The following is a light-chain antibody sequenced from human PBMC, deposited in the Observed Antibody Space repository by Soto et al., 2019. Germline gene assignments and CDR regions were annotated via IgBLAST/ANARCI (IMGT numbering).Light chain of an antibody. CDR3: GQAHGSGRKFVYV. CDR1: SGYSNYK. V-gene: IGLV9-49*01. CDR2: VGTGGIVE. J-gene: IGLJ2*01. Sequence: QSVLTQPPSASASLGASVTLTCTLSSGYSNYKVDWYQQRPGKGPRFVMRVGTGGIVESKGDGIPDRFSVLGSGLNRYLTIKNIQEEVENDSHCGQAHGSGRKFVYVFGGGTKLPVL.